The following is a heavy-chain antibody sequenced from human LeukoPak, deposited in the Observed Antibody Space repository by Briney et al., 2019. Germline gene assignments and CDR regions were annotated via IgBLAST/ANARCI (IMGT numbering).Heavy chain of an antibody. CDR3: ASFLSSGYYQTWYDP. Sequence: GGSLRLSCAASGFTFSSYEMHWVRQAPGKGLEWVSYISSSGSTIYYADSVKGRFTISRDSAKNPLYLQMNSLRAEDTAVYYCASFLSSGYYQTWYDPWGQGTLVTVSS. D-gene: IGHD3-22*01. J-gene: IGHJ5*02. CDR2: ISSSGSTI. V-gene: IGHV3-48*03. CDR1: GFTFSSYE.